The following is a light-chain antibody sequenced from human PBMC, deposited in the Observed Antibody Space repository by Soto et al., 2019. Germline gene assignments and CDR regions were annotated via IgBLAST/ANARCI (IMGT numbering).Light chain of an antibody. CDR2: AAS. CDR1: QGISNY. Sequence: DIQMTQSPSSLPASVGDRVTITCRASQGISNYLAWYQQKPGKVPKLLIYAASTLQSGVPSRFSGSGSGTDVTLTISSLQPEDVATYYCQKYNSAPQTFGQGNKVEIK. J-gene: IGKJ1*01. V-gene: IGKV1-27*01. CDR3: QKYNSAPQT.